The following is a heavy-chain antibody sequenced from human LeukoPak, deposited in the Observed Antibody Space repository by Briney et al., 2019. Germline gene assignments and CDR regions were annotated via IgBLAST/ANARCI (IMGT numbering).Heavy chain of an antibody. CDR1: GFSFSSYA. CDR2: ISGSGGGST. Sequence: EAGGSLRLSCAASGFSFSSYAMSWVRQAPGKGREWVSAISGSGGGSTYYADSVKGRFTISRDNSKNTLYLQMNSLRAEDTAVYYCAKEAYCSGGSCPYYFDYWGQGTLVTVSS. V-gene: IGHV3-23*01. J-gene: IGHJ4*02. CDR3: AKEAYCSGGSCPYYFDY. D-gene: IGHD2-15*01.